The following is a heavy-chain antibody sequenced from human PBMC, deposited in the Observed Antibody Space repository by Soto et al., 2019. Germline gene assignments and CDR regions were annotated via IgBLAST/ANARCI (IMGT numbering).Heavy chain of an antibody. V-gene: IGHV1-24*01. J-gene: IGHJ4*02. CDR2: FDPEDGET. CDR1: GYTLTVLS. CDR3: ATGRHYYDSSGYYYRDY. Sequence: ASVKVSCKVSGYTLTVLSMHWVRQAPGKGLEWMGGFDPEDGETIYAQKFQGRVTMTEDTSTDTAYMELSSLRSEDTAVYYCATGRHYYDSSGYYYRDYWGQGTLVTVSS. D-gene: IGHD3-22*01.